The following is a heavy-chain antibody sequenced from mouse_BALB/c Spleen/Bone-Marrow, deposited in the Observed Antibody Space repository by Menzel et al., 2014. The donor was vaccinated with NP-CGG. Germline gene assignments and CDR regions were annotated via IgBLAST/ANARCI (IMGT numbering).Heavy chain of an antibody. Sequence: EVKLMESGGGLVQPGGSRKLSCVASGFTFSSFGMHWVRQAPEKGLEWVAYISSGSSTIYYADTVKGRFTISRDNPKNTLFLQMTSLRSEDTAMYYCARDVPLYDVGYFDYWGQGTTLTVSS. J-gene: IGHJ2*01. D-gene: IGHD2-14*01. CDR2: ISSGSSTI. V-gene: IGHV5-17*02. CDR3: ARDVPLYDVGYFDY. CDR1: GFTFSSFG.